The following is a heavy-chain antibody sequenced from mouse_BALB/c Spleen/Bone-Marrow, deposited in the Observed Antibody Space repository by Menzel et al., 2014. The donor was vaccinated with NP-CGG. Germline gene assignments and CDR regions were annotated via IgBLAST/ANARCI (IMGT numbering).Heavy chain of an antibody. V-gene: IGHV5-9*02. J-gene: IGHJ4*01. CDR3: ARVLRVYAMDY. CDR2: ISSGGGYT. Sequence: EVKLMESGGGLVKPGGSLKLSCAASGFAFSSYDMSWVRQTPEKRLEWVATISSGGGYTYYPDSVKGRFTISRDNARNTLYLQMSSLRSEDTALYYCARVLRVYAMDYWGQGTSVTVSS. D-gene: IGHD2-4*01. CDR1: GFAFSSYD.